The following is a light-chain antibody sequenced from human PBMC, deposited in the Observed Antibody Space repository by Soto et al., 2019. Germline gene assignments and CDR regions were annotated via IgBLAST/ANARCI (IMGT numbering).Light chain of an antibody. J-gene: IGKJ5*01. V-gene: IGKV1-39*01. Sequence: DSDLTQSPDSLSVSLDERATIHCKSSQIVLYSAKNKNFLNWYHQKPGKAPKLLIYAASSLQSGVPSRFSGSGSGTDFTLTITSLQPEDFATYYCQQTYITPITFGQGTRLEVK. CDR3: QQTYITPIT. CDR1: QIVLYSAKNKNF. CDR2: AAS.